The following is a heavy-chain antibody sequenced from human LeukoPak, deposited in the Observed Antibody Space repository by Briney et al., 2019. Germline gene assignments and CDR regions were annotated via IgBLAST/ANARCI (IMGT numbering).Heavy chain of an antibody. J-gene: IGHJ4*02. CDR3: ARAAQRWLQTEGYYFDY. V-gene: IGHV3-64*01. CDR2: ISSNGGST. Sequence: GGSLRLSCAASGFTFSSYAMHWVRQAPGKGLEYVSAISSNGGSTYYANSVKGRFTISRDNSKNTLYLQMGSLRAEDMAVYYCARAAQRWLQTEGYYFDYWGQGTLVTVSS. CDR1: GFTFSSYA. D-gene: IGHD5-24*01.